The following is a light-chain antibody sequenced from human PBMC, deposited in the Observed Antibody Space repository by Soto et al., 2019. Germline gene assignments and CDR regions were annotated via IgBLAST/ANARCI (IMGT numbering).Light chain of an antibody. CDR2: AAS. J-gene: IGKJ2*01. CDR3: QQTFTSPPT. Sequence: DIHMTQSPSSLSASVGDRVTITCRASRSIGTLLHWYQHKPGKAPNLLISAASNLQSGVPSRFTGSGSGTDFTPTISSLQPGDFATSVCQQTFTSPPTFGRGTQVEIK. V-gene: IGKV1-39*01. CDR1: RSIGTL.